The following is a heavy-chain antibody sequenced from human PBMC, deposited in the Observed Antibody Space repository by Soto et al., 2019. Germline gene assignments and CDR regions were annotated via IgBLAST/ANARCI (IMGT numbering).Heavy chain of an antibody. D-gene: IGHD3-10*01. CDR1: GGTFSSYT. Sequence: QVQLVQSGAEVKKPGSSVKVSCKASGGTFSSYTISWVRQAPGQGLEWMGRIIPILGIANYAQKFQGRVTCPADKSXXTXYXARSSLRSEDTAVYYCAGSYYDGSGSSFYYYYGMDVWGQGTTVTFSS. CDR3: AGSYYDGSGSSFYYYYGMDV. J-gene: IGHJ6*02. V-gene: IGHV1-69*02. CDR2: IIPILGIA.